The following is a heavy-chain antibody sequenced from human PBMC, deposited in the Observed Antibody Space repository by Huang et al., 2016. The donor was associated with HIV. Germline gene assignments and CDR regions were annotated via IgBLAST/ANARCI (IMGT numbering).Heavy chain of an antibody. V-gene: IGHV3-15*01. J-gene: IGHJ4*02. D-gene: IGHD6-25*01. CDR3: TTWARTSAGGN. Sequence: EVQLVESGGGLVKPGGSRRLSCAASGFTFKDAWMSWVSQIHGKGREWVGLIKTKDDGGTTDYAAPVKGRVSMSRDDSKNTCYLQMNSLKSEDTAVYYCTTWARTSAGGNWGQGTLVSVSS. CDR2: IKTKDDGGTT. CDR1: GFTFKDAW.